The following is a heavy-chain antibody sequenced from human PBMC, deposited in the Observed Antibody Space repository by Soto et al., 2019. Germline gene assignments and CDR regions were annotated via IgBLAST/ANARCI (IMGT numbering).Heavy chain of an antibody. V-gene: IGHV5-51*01. CDR3: ARRDGGIAAAGDY. Sequence: GGSLKISCKGSGYSFTSYWIGWVRQMPGKGLEWMGSIYPGDSDTRYSPSFQGQVTISADKSISPAYLQWSSRKASDAALYYCARRDGGIAAAGDYWGQGTLVTVSS. CDR2: IYPGDSDT. CDR1: GYSFTSYW. D-gene: IGHD6-13*01. J-gene: IGHJ4*02.